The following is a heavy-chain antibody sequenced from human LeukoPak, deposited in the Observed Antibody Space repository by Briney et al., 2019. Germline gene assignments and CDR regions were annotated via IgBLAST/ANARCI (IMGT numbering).Heavy chain of an antibody. CDR3: ARDIKDPNYDFWSGKYHNNWFDP. D-gene: IGHD3-3*01. J-gene: IGHJ5*02. CDR1: GGSISSYY. V-gene: IGHV4-4*07. CDR2: IYTSGST. Sequence: SETLSLTCTVSGGSISSYYWSWIRQPAGKGLEWIGRIYTSGSTNYNPSLKSRVTMSVDTSKNQFSLKLSSVTAADTAVYYCARDIKDPNYDFWSGKYHNNWFDPWGQGTLVTVSS.